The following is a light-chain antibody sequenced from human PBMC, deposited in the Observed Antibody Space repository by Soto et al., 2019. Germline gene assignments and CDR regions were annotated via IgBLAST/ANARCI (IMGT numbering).Light chain of an antibody. CDR2: GAS. V-gene: IGKV3-20*01. Sequence: EIVLTQSPGTLSLSPGERATLSCRASQSVSSSYLAWYQQKPGQAPRLLIYGASSRATGIPDRFSGSGSGTAFPLTISRLEPEDFSVYYCQQYGSSPPYTFGQRTKLEIK. CDR3: QQYGSSPPYT. CDR1: QSVSSSY. J-gene: IGKJ2*01.